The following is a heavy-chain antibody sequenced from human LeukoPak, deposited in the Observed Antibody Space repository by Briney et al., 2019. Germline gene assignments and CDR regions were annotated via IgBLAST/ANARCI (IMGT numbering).Heavy chain of an antibody. CDR1: GFTLSSYA. Sequence: PGGSLRLSCAASGFTLSSYAMSWVRQAPGKGLERVSAISGSGGSTYYADSVKGRFTISRDNSKNTLYLHMNSLRVEDTAVYYCARGPPYGSRNDYFDYWGQGTLVTVSS. D-gene: IGHD3-10*01. V-gene: IGHV3-23*01. CDR2: ISGSGGST. J-gene: IGHJ4*02. CDR3: ARGPPYGSRNDYFDY.